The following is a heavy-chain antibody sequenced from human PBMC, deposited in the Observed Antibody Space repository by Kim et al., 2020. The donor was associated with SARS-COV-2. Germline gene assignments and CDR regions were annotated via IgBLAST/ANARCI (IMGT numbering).Heavy chain of an antibody. V-gene: IGHV3-13*01. D-gene: IGHD1-26*01. CDR1: GFTFSSYD. CDR2: IGTAGDT. J-gene: IGHJ6*02. CDR3: ARVGRVAKPNYYYYYGMDV. Sequence: GGSLRLSCAASGFTFSSYDMHWVRQATGKGLEWVSAIGTAGDTYYPGSVKGRFTISRENAKNSLYLQMNSLRAGDTAVYYCARVGRVAKPNYYYYYGMDVWGQGTTVTVSS.